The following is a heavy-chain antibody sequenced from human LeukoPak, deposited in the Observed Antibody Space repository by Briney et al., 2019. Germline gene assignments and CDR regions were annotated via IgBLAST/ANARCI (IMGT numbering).Heavy chain of an antibody. J-gene: IGHJ4*02. V-gene: IGHV1-46*01. D-gene: IGHD2-15*01. CDR3: ARDRRYCSGGSCSYYFDY. CDR1: GYTFTSYY. CDR2: INPSGGST. Sequence: ASVKVSCKASGYTFTSYYMHWARQAPGQGLEWMGIINPSGGSTSYAQKFQGRVTMTRDMSTSTVYMELSSLRSEDTAVYYCARDRRYCSGGSCSYYFDYWGQGTLVTVSS.